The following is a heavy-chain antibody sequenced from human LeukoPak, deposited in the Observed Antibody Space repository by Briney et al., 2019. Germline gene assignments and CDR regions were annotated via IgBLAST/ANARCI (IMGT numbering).Heavy chain of an antibody. CDR2: INHSGST. D-gene: IGHD3-9*01. J-gene: IGHJ6*02. Sequence: PSETLSLTCAVSGGSISSGGYYRSWIRQPPGKGLEWIGVINHSGSTNYNPSLKSRVTISVDTSKNQFSLKLSSVTAADTAVYYCAREVRYFDWLSRKYYYYGMDVWGQGTTVTVSS. V-gene: IGHV4-39*07. CDR1: GGSISSGGYY. CDR3: AREVRYFDWLSRKYYYYGMDV.